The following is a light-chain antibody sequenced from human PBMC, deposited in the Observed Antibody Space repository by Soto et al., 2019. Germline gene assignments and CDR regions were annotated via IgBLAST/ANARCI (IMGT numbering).Light chain of an antibody. V-gene: IGKV3-20*01. CDR2: GAS. CDR1: QSVSSSY. CDR3: QQYGSSRT. J-gene: IGKJ1*01. Sequence: EIVLTQSPGTLSLSPGERATLSCRASQSVSSSYLAWYQQKPGQAPRLLIYGASSRATGTPDRFSGSGSGTDFTLTSSRLEPEDFAVYYCQQYGSSRTFGQGTKVDIK.